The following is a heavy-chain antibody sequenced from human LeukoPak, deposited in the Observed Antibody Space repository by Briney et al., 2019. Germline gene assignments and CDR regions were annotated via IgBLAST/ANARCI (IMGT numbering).Heavy chain of an antibody. Sequence: GGSLRLSCAASGFTFSSYWMSWVRQAPGKGLEWVANIKQDGSEKYYVDSVKGRFAISRDNAKNSLYLQMNSLRAEDTAVYYCARDGSDSTGYYYALWGQGTLVTVSS. CDR1: GFTFSSYW. CDR3: ARDGSDSTGYYYAL. CDR2: IKQDGSEK. D-gene: IGHD3-22*01. V-gene: IGHV3-7*01. J-gene: IGHJ4*02.